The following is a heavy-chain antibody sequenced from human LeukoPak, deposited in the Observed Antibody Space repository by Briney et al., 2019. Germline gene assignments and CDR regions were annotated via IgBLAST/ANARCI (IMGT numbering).Heavy chain of an antibody. Sequence: GGSLRLSCTASGFTFGDYAMSWVRQAPGKGLEWVANIKQDGSEKYYVDSVKGRFTISRDNAKNSLYLQMNSLRAEDTAVYYCARGPSNTPDTYDILTGYAQYYYYYYMDVWGKGTTVTISS. CDR1: GFTFGDYA. CDR2: IKQDGSEK. CDR3: ARGPSNTPDTYDILTGYAQYYYYYYMDV. V-gene: IGHV3-7*01. D-gene: IGHD3-9*01. J-gene: IGHJ6*03.